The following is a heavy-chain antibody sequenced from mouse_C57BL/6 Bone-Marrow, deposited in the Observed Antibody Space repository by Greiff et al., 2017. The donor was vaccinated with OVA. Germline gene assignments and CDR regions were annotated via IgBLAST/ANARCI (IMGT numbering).Heavy chain of an antibody. V-gene: IGHV5-12*01. Sequence: DVKLVESGGGLVQPGGSLKLSCAASGFTFSDYYMYWVRQTPEKRLEWVAYISNGGGSTYYPDTVKGRFTISRDNAKNTLYLQMSRLKSEDTAMYYCARQTVVAIDYWGQGTTRTVSS. CDR2: ISNGGGST. CDR3: ARQTVVAIDY. D-gene: IGHD1-1*01. J-gene: IGHJ2*01. CDR1: GFTFSDYY.